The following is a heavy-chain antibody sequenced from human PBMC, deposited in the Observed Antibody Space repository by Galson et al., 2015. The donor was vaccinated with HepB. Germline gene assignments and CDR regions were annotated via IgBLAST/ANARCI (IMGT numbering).Heavy chain of an antibody. J-gene: IGHJ6*03. D-gene: IGHD3-10*01. Sequence: SLRLSCAGTGLNFKTYAMSWVRQAPGKGLEWVSVISGSGNWTYYADSVRGRFTVSRDNSRDTLYLHMNSLRTEDTAIFYCAKAMYYFASGTYSKHFYHMDVWGKGTTVTVSS. CDR1: GLNFKTYA. CDR3: AKAMYYFASGTYSKHFYHMDV. V-gene: IGHV3-23*01. CDR2: ISGSGNWT.